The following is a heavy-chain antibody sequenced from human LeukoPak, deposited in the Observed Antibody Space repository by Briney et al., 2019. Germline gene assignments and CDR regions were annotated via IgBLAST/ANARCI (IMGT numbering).Heavy chain of an antibody. D-gene: IGHD3-3*01. V-gene: IGHV4-34*01. CDR3: VRSPAVDFWSGYYRGPQYYFDY. J-gene: IGHJ4*02. CDR2: INHSGST. Sequence: SETLSLTCAVYGGSFSGYYWSWIRQPPGKGLEWIGEINHSGSTNYNPSLKSRVTISVDTSKNQFSLKLSSVTAADTAVYYCVRSPAVDFWSGYYRGPQYYFDYWGQGTLVTVSS. CDR1: GGSFSGYY.